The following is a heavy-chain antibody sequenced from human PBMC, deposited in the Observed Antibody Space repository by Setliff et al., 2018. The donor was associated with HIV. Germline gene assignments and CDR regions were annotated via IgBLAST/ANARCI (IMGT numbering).Heavy chain of an antibody. CDR1: GFTFSSYS. V-gene: IGHV3-48*01. CDR3: ARGGTAGYIVVDRVLYYFDY. J-gene: IGHJ4*02. Sequence: TGGSLRLSCAASGFTFSSYSMNWVRQAPGKGLEWVSYISSGGRTIYCADSVKGRFTISRDNAKNSLYLQMNSLRAEDTAVYYCARGGTAGYIVVDRVLYYFDYWGQGTLVTVSS. CDR2: ISSGGRTI. D-gene: IGHD2-2*01.